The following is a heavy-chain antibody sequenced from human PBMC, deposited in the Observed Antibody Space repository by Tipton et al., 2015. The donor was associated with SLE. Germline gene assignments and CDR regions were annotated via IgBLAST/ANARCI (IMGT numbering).Heavy chain of an antibody. V-gene: IGHV4-39*07. CDR3: ARDSSGWPSSDAFDI. CDR1: GASISSSSYY. CDR2: VYYSGST. Sequence: TLSLTCTVSGASISSSSYYWVWFRQPPGKGLEWTGSVYYSGSTSYNPSLKSRVTISIDTSKRQFSLQLSSVTAADTAVYYCARDSSGWPSSDAFDIWGQGTMVTASS. D-gene: IGHD6-19*01. J-gene: IGHJ3*02.